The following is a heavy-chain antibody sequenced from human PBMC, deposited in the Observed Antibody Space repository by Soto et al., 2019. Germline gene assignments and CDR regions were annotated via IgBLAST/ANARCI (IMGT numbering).Heavy chain of an antibody. CDR1: GGSISSYY. V-gene: IGHV4-59*08. CDR2: IYYSGST. CDR3: ARQALYCSGGSCEYFDY. Sequence: SSETLSLTCTVSGGSISSYYWSWIRQPPGKGLEWIGYIYYSGSTNYNPSLKSRVTISVDTSKNQFSLKLSSVTAADTAVYYCARQALYCSGGSCEYFDYWGQGTLVTVSS. D-gene: IGHD2-15*01. J-gene: IGHJ4*02.